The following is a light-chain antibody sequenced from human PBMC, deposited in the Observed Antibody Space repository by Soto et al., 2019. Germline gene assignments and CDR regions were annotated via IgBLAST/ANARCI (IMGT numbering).Light chain of an antibody. CDR1: QGISSY. J-gene: IGKJ4*01. CDR3: QQLNSYPLT. V-gene: IGKV1-9*01. Sequence: IQLTQSPSSLSASVGDRVTITCRASQGISSYLAWYQHKPGKAPKLLICAASTLQSGVPSRFSRSGSGTDFTLTISSLQPEDFATYYCQQLNSYPLTFGGGTKVEIK. CDR2: AAS.